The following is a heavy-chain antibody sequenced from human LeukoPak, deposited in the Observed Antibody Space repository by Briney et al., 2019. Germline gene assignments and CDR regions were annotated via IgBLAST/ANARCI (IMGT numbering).Heavy chain of an antibody. J-gene: IGHJ4*02. CDR2: IYYSGRT. V-gene: IGHV4-59*08. Sequence: SETLSLTCTVSGGSISSYYWSWIRQPPGKGLEWIGYIYYSGRTDYNPSLESRVTISVDTSKNQFSLKLSSVTAADTAVYYCVRHKETCSGGFCFLDYFDYWGQGALVTVSS. CDR1: GGSISSYY. CDR3: VRHKETCSGGFCFLDYFDY. D-gene: IGHD2-15*01.